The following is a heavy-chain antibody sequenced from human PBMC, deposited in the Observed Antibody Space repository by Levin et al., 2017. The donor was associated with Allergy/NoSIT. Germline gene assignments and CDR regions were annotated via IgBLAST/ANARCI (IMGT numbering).Heavy chain of an antibody. Sequence: SCAASGFTFSSYEMNWVRQAPGKGLEWVSYISSSGSTIFYADSVKGRFTISRDNAKNSLYLQMNSLRAEDTAVYYCARLDSSGWYSVGDYWGQGTLVTVSS. CDR1: GFTFSSYE. D-gene: IGHD6-19*01. CDR3: ARLDSSGWYSVGDY. J-gene: IGHJ4*02. CDR2: ISSSGSTI. V-gene: IGHV3-48*03.